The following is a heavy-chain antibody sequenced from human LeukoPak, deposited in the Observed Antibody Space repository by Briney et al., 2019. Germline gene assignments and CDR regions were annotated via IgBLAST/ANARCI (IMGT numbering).Heavy chain of an antibody. D-gene: IGHD2-2*01. V-gene: IGHV3-23*01. CDR2: ISGSGGST. J-gene: IGHJ4*02. CDR1: GFTFSSYA. Sequence: GGSLILSCAASGFTFSSYALSWVRQAPGKGLEWVSAISGSGGSTYYADSVKGRFTISRDNSKNTLYLQMNSLRAEDTAVYYCAKVDQLLPDYWGQGTLVTVSS. CDR3: AKVDQLLPDY.